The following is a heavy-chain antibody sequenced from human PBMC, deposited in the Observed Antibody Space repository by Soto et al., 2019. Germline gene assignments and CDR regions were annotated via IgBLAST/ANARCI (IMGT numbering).Heavy chain of an antibody. D-gene: IGHD2-15*01. Sequence: PSETLSLTCAVYGGSFSGYYWSWIRQPPGKGLEWIGEINHSGSTNYNPSLKSRVTISVDTSKNQFSLKLSSVTAADTAVYYCARGPYLNRSIVVVAATFIYFDYWGQGTLVTVSS. CDR3: ARGPYLNRSIVVVAATFIYFDY. CDR2: INHSGST. V-gene: IGHV4-34*01. J-gene: IGHJ4*02. CDR1: GGSFSGYY.